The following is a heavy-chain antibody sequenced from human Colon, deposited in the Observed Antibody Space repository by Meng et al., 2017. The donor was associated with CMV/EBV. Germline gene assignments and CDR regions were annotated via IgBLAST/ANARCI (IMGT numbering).Heavy chain of an antibody. Sequence: GESLKISCAASGFTFSSYAMSWVRQAPGKGLEWVSAIYSGSTTSFYGDSVKGRFTISRDNSENTLYLQMNSLRAEDTAVYYCAKDPCSGGTCYSYYGMDVWGQGTTVTVSS. CDR1: GFTFSSYA. V-gene: IGHV3-23*03. J-gene: IGHJ6*02. D-gene: IGHD2-15*01. CDR2: IYSGSTTS. CDR3: AKDPCSGGTCYSYYGMDV.